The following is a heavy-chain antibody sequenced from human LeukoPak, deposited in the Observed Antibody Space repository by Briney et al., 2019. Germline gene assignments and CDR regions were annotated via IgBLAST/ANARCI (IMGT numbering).Heavy chain of an antibody. V-gene: IGHV3-23*01. CDR3: AKDQDTAMVMGDY. CDR1: GFTLSSYA. Sequence: GGSLRLSCAASGFTLSSYAMSWVRQAPGKGLERVSAISGSGGSTYYADSVKGRFTISRDNSKNTLYLQMNSLRAEDTAVYYCAKDQDTAMVMGDYWGQGTLVTVSS. J-gene: IGHJ4*02. D-gene: IGHD5-18*01. CDR2: ISGSGGST.